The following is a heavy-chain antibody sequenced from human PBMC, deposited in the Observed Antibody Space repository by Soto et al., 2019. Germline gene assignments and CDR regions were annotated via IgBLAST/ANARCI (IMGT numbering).Heavy chain of an antibody. V-gene: IGHV1-69*01. J-gene: IGHJ5*02. CDR1: GGTFSSYA. CDR2: IIPIFGTA. D-gene: IGHD5-18*01. CDR3: ARDIQLWSTTAGWFDP. Sequence: QVQLVQSGAEVKKPGSSVKVSCKASGGTFSSYAISWVRHAPGQGLEWMGGIIPIFGTANYAQKFQGRVTITADESTSTAYMELSSLRSEDTAVYYCARDIQLWSTTAGWFDPWGQGTLVTVSS.